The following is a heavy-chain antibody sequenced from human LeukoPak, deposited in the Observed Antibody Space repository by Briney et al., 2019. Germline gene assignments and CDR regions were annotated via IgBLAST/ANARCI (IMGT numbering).Heavy chain of an antibody. V-gene: IGHV3-7*01. CDR1: GFSFSNYW. Sequence: GGSLRLSCAASGFSFSNYWMSWVRQAPGKGLEWVANIRQDGSEKYYVDSVKGRFTISRDNAKNSLYLQMNSLRAEDTAVYYCASGGYSGYDWGQGTLVTVSS. CDR2: IRQDGSEK. D-gene: IGHD5-12*01. CDR3: ASGGYSGYD. J-gene: IGHJ4*02.